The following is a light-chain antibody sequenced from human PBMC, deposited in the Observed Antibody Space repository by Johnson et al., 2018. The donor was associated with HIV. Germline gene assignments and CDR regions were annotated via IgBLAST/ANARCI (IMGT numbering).Light chain of an antibody. CDR3: GTWDSSLSAL. CDR2: ENN. J-gene: IGLJ1*01. CDR1: SSNIGNNY. V-gene: IGLV1-51*02. Sequence: QPVLTQPPSVSAAPGQKVTISCSGSSSNIGNNYVSWYQQLPGTAPKLLIYENNKRPSGIPDRFSGSKSGTSATLGLTGLQTGDEADYYCGTWDSSLSALFGTGTKVTVL.